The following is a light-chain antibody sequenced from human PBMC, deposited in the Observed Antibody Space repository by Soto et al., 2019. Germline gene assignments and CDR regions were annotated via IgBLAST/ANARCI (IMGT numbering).Light chain of an antibody. J-gene: IGKJ4*01. Sequence: EIVLTQSPLSLPVTPGEPASISCRSSRNLLHSNGYYYLDWYLQKPGQSPQLLIYLGSNRASGVTDRFTGSGSGTDFTLTISRVEAKDVGVYYCEQGLATPFTFDGGTKVEIK. CDR3: EQGLATPFT. V-gene: IGKV2-28*01. CDR1: RNLLHSNGYYY. CDR2: LGS.